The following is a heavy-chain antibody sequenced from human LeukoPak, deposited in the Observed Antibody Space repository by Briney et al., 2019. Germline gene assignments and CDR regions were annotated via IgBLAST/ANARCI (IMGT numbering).Heavy chain of an antibody. CDR1: GGSISTSNYY. J-gene: IGHJ3*02. V-gene: IGHV4-39*07. CDR3: AKITVTTNDAFDI. Sequence: SETLSLTCTVSGGSISTSNYYWGWIRQPPGKGLEWIGNIFYSGSTYYSPSLKSRVTISLDTSRNQFSLKLNSVTAADTAVYYCAKITVTTNDAFDIWGQGTMVTASS. CDR2: IFYSGST. D-gene: IGHD4-17*01.